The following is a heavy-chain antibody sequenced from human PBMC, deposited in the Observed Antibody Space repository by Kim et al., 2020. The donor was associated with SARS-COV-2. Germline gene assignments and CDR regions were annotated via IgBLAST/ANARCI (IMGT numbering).Heavy chain of an antibody. J-gene: IGHJ6*02. V-gene: IGHV4-31*03. CDR1: GGSISSGGYY. Sequence: SETLSLTCTVSGGSISSGGYYWSWIRQHPGKGLEWIGYIYYSGSTYYNPSLKSRVTISVDTSKNQFSLKLSSVTAADTAVYYCARDRPEEGKWLRFGPAEDKYYYYGMDVWGQGTTVTVSS. CDR2: IYYSGST. CDR3: ARDRPEEGKWLRFGPAEDKYYYYGMDV. D-gene: IGHD5-12*01.